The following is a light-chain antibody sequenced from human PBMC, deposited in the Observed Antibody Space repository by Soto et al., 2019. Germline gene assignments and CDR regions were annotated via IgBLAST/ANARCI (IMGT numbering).Light chain of an antibody. V-gene: IGKV3-15*01. CDR3: QQYDKWPLT. J-gene: IGKJ4*01. CDR1: QSVSNK. Sequence: EIVMTQSQPSLSVSPGERATLSCRASQSVSNKLAWYQQKVGQAPRLLIYGASTRAAGIPARFSGSGSGTELTLTISSLQSEDFEVYYCQQYDKWPLTFGGGAKVEIK. CDR2: GAS.